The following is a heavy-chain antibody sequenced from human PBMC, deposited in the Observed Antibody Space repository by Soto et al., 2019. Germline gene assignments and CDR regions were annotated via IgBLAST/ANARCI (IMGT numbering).Heavy chain of an antibody. D-gene: IGHD2-2*01. V-gene: IGHV4-39*02. CDR2: IYYDGNT. CDR1: GGSITSSSHY. CDR3: AREYCSSTSCLNWFDP. Sequence: SETLSLTCTVSGGSITSSSHYWGWIRQPPGKGLECIANIYYDGNTYYNPSLQSRVTISLDTSKNSLYLQMNSLRAEDTAVYYCAREYCSSTSCLNWFDPWGQGTLVTVSS. J-gene: IGHJ5*02.